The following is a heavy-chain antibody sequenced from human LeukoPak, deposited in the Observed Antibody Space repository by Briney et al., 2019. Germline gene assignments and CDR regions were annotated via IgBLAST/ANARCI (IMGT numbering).Heavy chain of an antibody. CDR1: GFTFSTYT. V-gene: IGHV3-21*04. J-gene: IGHJ3*02. CDR2: ISSTTTYI. Sequence: GGSLRLSCAASGFTFSTYTMNWVRQAPGKGLEWVSSISSTTTYIYYADSVKGRFTISRDNSKNTLYLQMNSLRAEDTAVYYCANRPGYYYDSSGYALDIWGQGTMVTVSS. CDR3: ANRPGYYYDSSGYALDI. D-gene: IGHD3-22*01.